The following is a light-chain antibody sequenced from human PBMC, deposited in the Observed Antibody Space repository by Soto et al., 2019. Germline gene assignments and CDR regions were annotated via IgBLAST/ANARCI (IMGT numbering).Light chain of an antibody. CDR2: AAS. J-gene: IGKJ1*01. CDR3: QQRYIRVT. Sequence: QCQPSISGSLGDHVTITGRASQSISSYESWYQQKPGKAPKLLIYAASRLQSGVPSRFSGSRSGTDFTLTIGSLQPEDFASHYCQQRYIRVTFGQGTKVDIK. CDR1: QSISSY. V-gene: IGKV1-39*01.